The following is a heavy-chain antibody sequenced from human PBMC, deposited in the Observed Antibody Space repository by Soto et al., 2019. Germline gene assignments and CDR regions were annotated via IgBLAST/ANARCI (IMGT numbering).Heavy chain of an antibody. D-gene: IGHD1-26*01. J-gene: IGHJ4*02. CDR2: INAGNGNT. CDR3: ASSGIYWGIDY. CDR1: GYTFTSYA. V-gene: IGHV1-3*05. Sequence: QVQLVQSGAEEKKPGASVKVSCKASGYTFTSYAMHWVRQAPGQRLEWMGWINAGNGNTKYSQKFQGRVTITRDTSASTAYMELSSLRYEDTAVHYCASSGIYWGIDYWGPGALVTVSS.